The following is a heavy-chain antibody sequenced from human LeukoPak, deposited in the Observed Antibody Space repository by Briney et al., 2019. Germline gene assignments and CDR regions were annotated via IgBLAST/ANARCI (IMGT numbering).Heavy chain of an antibody. Sequence: SETLSLTCTVSGGSISSGGYYWSWIRQHPGKLLEWIGYIYYSGSTYYNPSLKSRVTISVDTSKNQFSLKLSSVTAADTAVYYCASRYCSGGSCTHDYWGQGTLVTVSS. J-gene: IGHJ4*02. D-gene: IGHD2-15*01. CDR1: GGSISSGGYY. V-gene: IGHV4-31*03. CDR2: IYYSGST. CDR3: ASRYCSGGSCTHDY.